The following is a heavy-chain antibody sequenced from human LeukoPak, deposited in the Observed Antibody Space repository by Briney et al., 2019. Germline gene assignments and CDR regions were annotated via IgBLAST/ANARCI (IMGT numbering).Heavy chain of an antibody. Sequence: RGSLRLSCTSSGFIFSSHWMNWVRQAPGKGPEWVANIKYDGSEQYYVDSVKGRFSISRDNTKNLLYPQMNSLRVEDTAVYYCARDYGWSFANWGQGTLVTASS. D-gene: IGHD3-10*01. CDR1: GFIFSSHW. J-gene: IGHJ4*02. V-gene: IGHV3-7*03. CDR3: ARDYGWSFAN. CDR2: IKYDGSEQ.